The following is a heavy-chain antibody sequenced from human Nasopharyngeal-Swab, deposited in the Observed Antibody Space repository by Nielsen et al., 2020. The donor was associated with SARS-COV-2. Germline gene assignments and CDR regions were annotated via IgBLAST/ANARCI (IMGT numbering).Heavy chain of an antibody. CDR2: IGTAGDT. Sequence: GESLKISCAASGFTFSSYDMHWVRQATGKGLEWVSAIGTAGDTYYPGSVKGRFTISRENAKNSLYLQMNSLRAGDTAVYYCARVAYSSGVDYWGQGTLVTVSS. V-gene: IGHV3-13*01. CDR1: GFTFSSYD. CDR3: ARVAYSSGVDY. D-gene: IGHD3-22*01. J-gene: IGHJ4*02.